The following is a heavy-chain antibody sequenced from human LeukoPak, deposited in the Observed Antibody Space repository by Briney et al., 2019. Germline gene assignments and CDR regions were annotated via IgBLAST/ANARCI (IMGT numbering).Heavy chain of an antibody. V-gene: IGHV4-34*01. CDR2: INHSGST. CDR1: GGSFSGYY. Sequence: PSETLSLTCAVYGGSFSGYYWSWIRQPPGKGLEWIGEINHSGSTYYNPSLKSRVTISVDTSKNQFSLKLSSVTAADTGVYYCARILKDQDRRDGYGVFLGEQGWNANWFDPWGQGTLVTVSS. D-gene: IGHD5-24*01. J-gene: IGHJ5*02. CDR3: ARILKDQDRRDGYGVFLGEQGWNANWFDP.